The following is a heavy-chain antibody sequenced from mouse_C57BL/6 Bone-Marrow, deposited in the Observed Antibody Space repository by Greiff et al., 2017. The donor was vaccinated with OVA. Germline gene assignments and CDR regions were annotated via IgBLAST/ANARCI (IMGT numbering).Heavy chain of an antibody. V-gene: IGHV1-59*01. Sequence: QVQLQQPGAELVRPGTSVKLSCKASGYTFTSYWMHWVKQRPGQGLEWIGVIDPSDSYTNYNQKFKGKATLTVDTSSSTAYMRLSSLTSEDSAVYYCAREGGYYYGSSPYWYFDVWGTGTTVTVSS. CDR3: AREGGYYYGSSPYWYFDV. CDR1: GYTFTSYW. D-gene: IGHD1-1*01. CDR2: IDPSDSYT. J-gene: IGHJ1*03.